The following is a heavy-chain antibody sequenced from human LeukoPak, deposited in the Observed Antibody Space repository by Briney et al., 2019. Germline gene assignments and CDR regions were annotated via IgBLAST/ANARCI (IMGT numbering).Heavy chain of an antibody. CDR3: ARDGGSYFDY. CDR1: GGSISSHY. D-gene: IGHD1-26*01. CDR2: IYYSGST. Sequence: SEILSLTCTVSGGSISSHYWSWIRQPPGKGLEWIGYIYYSGSTNYNPSLKSRVTISVDTSKNQFSLKLSSVTAADTAVYYCARDGGSYFDYWGQGTLVTVSS. J-gene: IGHJ4*02. V-gene: IGHV4-59*11.